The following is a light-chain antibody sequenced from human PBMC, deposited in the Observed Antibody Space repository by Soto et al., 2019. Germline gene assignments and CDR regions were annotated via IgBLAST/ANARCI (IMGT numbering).Light chain of an antibody. CDR2: GAS. Sequence: EIVMTQSPDTLSVSPGESATLSCRARQSISNNLAWYQQKPGQSPRLIIYGASTRTTGIPARFSGSGSGTEFTLTISSLQSEDFAVYYCQQYNNWPYTFAQGTKLEI. V-gene: IGKV3-15*01. J-gene: IGKJ2*01. CDR3: QQYNNWPYT. CDR1: QSISNN.